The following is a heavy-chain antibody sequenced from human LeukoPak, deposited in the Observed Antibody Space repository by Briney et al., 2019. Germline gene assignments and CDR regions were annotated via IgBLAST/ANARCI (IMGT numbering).Heavy chain of an antibody. D-gene: IGHD2-2*02. CDR1: GFSLSTSGMC. V-gene: IGHV2-70*11. CDR2: IDWDDDK. J-gene: IGHJ3*02. CDR3: ARTPRYCSSTSCYTGAFDI. Sequence: SGPTLVNPTQTLTLTCTFSGFSLSTSGMCVSWIRQPPGKALEWLARIDWDDDKYYSTSLKTRLTISKDTSKNQVVLTMTNMDPVDTATYYCARTPRYCSSTSCYTGAFDIWGQGTMVTVSS.